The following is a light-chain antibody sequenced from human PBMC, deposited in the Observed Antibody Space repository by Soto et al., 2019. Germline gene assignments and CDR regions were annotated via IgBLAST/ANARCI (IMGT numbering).Light chain of an antibody. V-gene: IGKV3-20*01. CDR3: QPYGSSPT. Sequence: EIVLTQSPGTLSLSPGERATLSCRASQSVSSSYLAWYQQKPGQAPRLLIYGASSRATGIPDRFSGSGSVTDFTLTISRLEPEDFAVYYCQPYGSSPTFGGGTKVEI. J-gene: IGKJ4*01. CDR1: QSVSSSY. CDR2: GAS.